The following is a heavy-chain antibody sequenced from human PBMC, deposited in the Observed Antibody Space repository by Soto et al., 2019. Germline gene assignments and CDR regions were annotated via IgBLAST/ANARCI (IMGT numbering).Heavy chain of an antibody. CDR1: GGTISSYY. Sequence: SETLSLTCTVSGGTISSYYWSWIRQPPGKGLEWIGYIYYSGSTNYNPSLKSRVTISVDTSKNQFSLKLSSVTAADTAVCYCASRRSGDIRFDYWGQGTLVTVSS. J-gene: IGHJ4*02. CDR2: IYYSGST. D-gene: IGHD3-3*01. CDR3: ASRRSGDIRFDY. V-gene: IGHV4-59*01.